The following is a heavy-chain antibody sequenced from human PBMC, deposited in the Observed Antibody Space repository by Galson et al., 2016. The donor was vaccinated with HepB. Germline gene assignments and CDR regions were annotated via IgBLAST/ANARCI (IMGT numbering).Heavy chain of an antibody. CDR3: ARDYSSGWYGY. Sequence: SVKVSCKASGYSFTSYGISWVRQAPGQGLEWMGWISAYSANKNYAQKVQGRITMTTDSSTSTAHMELRNLTSDDTAVYFCARDYSSGWYGYWGQGTLVTVSS. V-gene: IGHV1-18*01. CDR1: GYSFTSYG. D-gene: IGHD6-19*01. J-gene: IGHJ4*02. CDR2: ISAYSANK.